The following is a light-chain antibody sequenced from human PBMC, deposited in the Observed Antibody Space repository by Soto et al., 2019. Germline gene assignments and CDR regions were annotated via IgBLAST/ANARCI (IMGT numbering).Light chain of an antibody. V-gene: IGKV1-27*01. CDR2: AAS. CDR1: QGISNY. Sequence: DIQMTQSPSSLSASVGDRVTITCRASQGISNYLFWYQQKPGKVPKLLIYAASTLQSGVPSRFSGSGSGTDFPLTISSMQPEDVDTYYFQNYNGAPWTLGQGTKVEIK. J-gene: IGKJ1*01. CDR3: QNYNGAPWT.